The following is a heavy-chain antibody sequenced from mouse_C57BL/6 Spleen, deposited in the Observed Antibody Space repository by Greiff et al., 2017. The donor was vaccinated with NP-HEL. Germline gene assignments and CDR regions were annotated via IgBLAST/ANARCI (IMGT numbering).Heavy chain of an antibody. CDR1: GYTFTDYN. Sequence: EVQLQQSGPELVKPGASVKIPCKASGYTFTDYNMDWVKQSHGKSLEWVGDINHDNGGTIYNQKFKGKAALTVDKSSSTAYMEIRSLTSEDTAVYYCARRPTDVKYYAMDYWGQGTSVTVSS. CDR2: INHDNGGT. D-gene: IGHD1-1*01. CDR3: ARRPTDVKYYAMDY. V-gene: IGHV1-18*01. J-gene: IGHJ4*01.